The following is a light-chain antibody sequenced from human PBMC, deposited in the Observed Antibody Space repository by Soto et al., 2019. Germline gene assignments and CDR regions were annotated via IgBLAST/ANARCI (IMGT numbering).Light chain of an antibody. J-gene: IGKJ1*01. CDR2: KAS. CDR1: QSISTS. Sequence: DIQMTQSPSTLSASVGDRVTITCRASQSISTSLAWYQQKPGKAPKLLIYKASILESGVPSRFSGSGSGADFTLNISRLQPDDFATYSCQQSNGYPPFGQGTKVDIX. V-gene: IGKV1-5*03. CDR3: QQSNGYPP.